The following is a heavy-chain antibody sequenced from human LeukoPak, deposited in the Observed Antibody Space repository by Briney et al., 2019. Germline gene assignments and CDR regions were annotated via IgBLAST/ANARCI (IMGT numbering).Heavy chain of an antibody. V-gene: IGHV4-4*07. D-gene: IGHD3-3*01. J-gene: IGHJ4*02. CDR3: ARGNGVAGFDY. Sequence: ASETLSLTCTVSGGSINTYYWSWIRQPAGKGLEWVGRIYTSGSSNYNPSLKSRVTMSVDTSRNQFSLKLTSVTAADTAVYYCARGNGVAGFDYRGQGTLVTVSS. CDR1: GGSINTYY. CDR2: IYTSGSS.